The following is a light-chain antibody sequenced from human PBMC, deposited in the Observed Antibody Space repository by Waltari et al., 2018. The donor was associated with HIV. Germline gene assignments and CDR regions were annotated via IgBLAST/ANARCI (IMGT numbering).Light chain of an antibody. CDR1: QTIRSN. CDR3: QQYNNWPPIT. Sequence: EILMTQSPATLSVSPGERASQTIRSNVAWYQQKPVQAPRLLLYDASTRATGIPARFSGSGSGTEFTLTITSLQSEDFAVYYCQQYNNWPPITFGQGTRLEMK. J-gene: IGKJ5*01. V-gene: IGKV3-15*01. CDR2: DAS.